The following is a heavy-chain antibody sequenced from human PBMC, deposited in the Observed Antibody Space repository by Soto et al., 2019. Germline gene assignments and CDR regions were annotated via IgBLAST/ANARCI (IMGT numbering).Heavy chain of an antibody. V-gene: IGHV1-18*01. Sequence: VPVKVYCKGSGYTFTSYGISWVRQAPGQGLEWMGWISPYSGNTNYAQKLQGRVTMTTDTSTSTAYMELRSLRSDDTAVYYCARCLFTSSCLRGFDPWGQGTLVTVSS. CDR3: ARCLFTSSCLRGFDP. CDR1: GYTFTSYG. CDR2: ISPYSGNT. D-gene: IGHD6-13*01. J-gene: IGHJ5*02.